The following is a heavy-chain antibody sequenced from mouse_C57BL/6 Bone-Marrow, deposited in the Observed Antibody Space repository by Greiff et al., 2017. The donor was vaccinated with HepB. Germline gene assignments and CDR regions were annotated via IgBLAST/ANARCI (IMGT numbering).Heavy chain of an antibody. CDR3: AREGTGTRSYCAMDY. CDR1: GFTFSSYT. J-gene: IGHJ4*01. V-gene: IGHV5-9*01. CDR2: ISGGGGNT. Sequence: EVHLVESGGGLVKPGGSLKLSCAASGFTFSSYTMSWVRQTPEKRLEWVATISGGGGNTYYPDSVKGRFTISRDNAKNTLYLQMSSLRSEDTALYYCAREGTGTRSYCAMDYWGQGTSVTVSS. D-gene: IGHD4-1*01.